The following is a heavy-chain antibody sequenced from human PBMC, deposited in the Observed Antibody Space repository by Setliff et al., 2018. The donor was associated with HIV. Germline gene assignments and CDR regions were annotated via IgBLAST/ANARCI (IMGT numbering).Heavy chain of an antibody. V-gene: IGHV3-23*01. Sequence: GGSLRLSCAASGFTFTSYAMNWVRQAPGKGLEWVSGISGSGTTTYYGDSVKGRFTISRDNAKNSVHLQMNSLRVEDTAVYFCAAQGVLWGQGTQVTVSS. J-gene: IGHJ4*02. CDR1: GFTFTSYA. CDR3: AAQGVL. CDR2: ISGSGTTT.